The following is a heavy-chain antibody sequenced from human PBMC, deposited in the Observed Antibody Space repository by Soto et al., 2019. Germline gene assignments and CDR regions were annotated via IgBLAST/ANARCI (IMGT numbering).Heavy chain of an antibody. V-gene: IGHV3-13*01. J-gene: IGHJ6*02. Sequence: GGSLRLSCAASGFTFSNYDMHWVRQATGKGLEWVSVVGTAGDTCCPGSVEGRFTISRDNAKNSLYLQVNSLRAEDTAVYYCARAIKGRGWNDGYGMDVWGQGTTVTVSS. D-gene: IGHD1-1*01. CDR1: GFTFSNYD. CDR3: ARAIKGRGWNDGYGMDV. CDR2: VGTAGDT.